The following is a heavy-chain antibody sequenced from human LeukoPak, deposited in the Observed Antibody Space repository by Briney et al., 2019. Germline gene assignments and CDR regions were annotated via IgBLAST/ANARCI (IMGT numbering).Heavy chain of an antibody. V-gene: IGHV3-7*01. Sequence: PGGSLRLSCAASGFTFSSYWMSWVRQAPGKGLEWVANIKQDGSEKYYVDSVKGRFTISRDNAENSLYPQMNSLRAEDTAVYYCARVPVVTAPEVYMDVWGKGTTVTVSS. CDR2: IKQDGSEK. D-gene: IGHD2-21*02. CDR1: GFTFSSYW. J-gene: IGHJ6*03. CDR3: ARVPVVTAPEVYMDV.